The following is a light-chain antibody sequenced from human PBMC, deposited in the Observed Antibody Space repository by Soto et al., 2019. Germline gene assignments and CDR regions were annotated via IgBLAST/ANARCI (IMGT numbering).Light chain of an antibody. Sequence: DIVMAQSPDSLAVSLGERATINCKSSQNVLSSSNNRNYLAWYRQKPGQPPELLIYWASTREYGVPDRFSGGGSGTDFTLTISSLKAEDVAVYYCQQYFTSPCTFGQGTKLEIK. CDR3: QQYFTSPCT. CDR2: WAS. J-gene: IGKJ2*02. V-gene: IGKV4-1*01. CDR1: QNVLSSSNNRNY.